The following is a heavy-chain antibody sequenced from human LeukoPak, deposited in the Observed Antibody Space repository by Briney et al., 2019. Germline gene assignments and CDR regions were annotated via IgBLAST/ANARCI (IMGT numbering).Heavy chain of an antibody. CDR3: VGVGGGYEEGFGYFDY. V-gene: IGHV4-39*01. J-gene: IGHJ4*02. CDR1: GGSISSSSYY. D-gene: IGHD5-12*01. CDR2: IYYSGST. Sequence: SETLSLACTVSGGSISSSSYYWGWIRQPPGKGLEWIGSIYYSGSTYYNPSLKSRVTISVDTSKNQFSLKLSSVTAADTAVYFCVGVGGGYEEGFGYFDYWGQGTLVTVSS.